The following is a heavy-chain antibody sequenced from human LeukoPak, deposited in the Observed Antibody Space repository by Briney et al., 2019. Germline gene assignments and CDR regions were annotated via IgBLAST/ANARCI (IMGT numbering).Heavy chain of an antibody. Sequence: SETLSLTCAVSGGSISGYYCTWIRQPPGKGLEWIGYIYYSGITNFNPSLTSRVTASVDTSNNQFSLNLSSVTAADTAVYYCAREGYSYGLSYFDYWGQGTLVTVSS. CDR2: IYYSGIT. J-gene: IGHJ4*02. CDR1: GGSISGYY. D-gene: IGHD5-18*01. CDR3: AREGYSYGLSYFDY. V-gene: IGHV4-59*01.